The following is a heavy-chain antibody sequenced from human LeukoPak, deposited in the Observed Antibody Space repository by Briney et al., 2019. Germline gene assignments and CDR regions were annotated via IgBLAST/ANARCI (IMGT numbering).Heavy chain of an antibody. CDR2: ISSSSSYI. V-gene: IGHV3-21*01. Sequence: GGSLRLSCAASGFTFSSYSMNWVRQAPGKGLEWVSSISSSSSYIYYADSVKGRFTISRDNAKNSLYLQMNSLRAEDTAVYYCARDGRDYYGSGSSDYWGQGTLVTVSS. CDR1: GFTFSSYS. CDR3: ARDGRDYYGSGSSDY. J-gene: IGHJ4*02. D-gene: IGHD3-10*01.